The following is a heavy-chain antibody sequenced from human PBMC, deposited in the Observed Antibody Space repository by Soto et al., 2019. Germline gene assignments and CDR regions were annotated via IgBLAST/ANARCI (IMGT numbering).Heavy chain of an antibody. Sequence: PSETLSLTCVVSDGSISTYDCWTWVRQPPGKGLEWIGKMFHSGGADYSPSLKSRVTISADSSKNHFSLRLIAVTAADTAAYYCSTGNVFSRLEYWGQGTQVTVSP. CDR2: MFHSGGA. J-gene: IGHJ4*02. V-gene: IGHV4-4*02. CDR1: DGSISTYDC. CDR3: STGNVFSRLEY.